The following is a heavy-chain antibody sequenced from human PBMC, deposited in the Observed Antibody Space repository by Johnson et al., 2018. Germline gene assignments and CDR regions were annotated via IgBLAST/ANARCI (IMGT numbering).Heavy chain of an antibody. J-gene: IGHJ3*02. D-gene: IGHD4-17*01. CDR3: ASLDYGDYDAFDI. CDR2: IIPILDIA. Sequence: QVQLVESGAEVKKPGSSVKVSCKASGGTFSSYAISWVRQAPGQGLEWMGRIIPILDIANYAQKFQGIVAITADKCTTTAYMELSSLRSEDTAVYYSASLDYGDYDAFDIWGQGTMVTVSS. CDR1: GGTFSSYA. V-gene: IGHV1-69*09.